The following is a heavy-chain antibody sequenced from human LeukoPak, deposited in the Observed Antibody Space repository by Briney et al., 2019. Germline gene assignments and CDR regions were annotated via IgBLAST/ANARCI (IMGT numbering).Heavy chain of an antibody. J-gene: IGHJ4*02. CDR3: TRDRLGGAVASWIPDY. CDR1: GGSINNYY. Sequence: SETLSLTCSVSGGSINNYYRSWIRQAPGKRLEWIGSFYHTGSTDYNPSLRSPVTISVDTSKNHFSLKVTSVTAADTAIYYCTRDRLGGAVASWIPDYWGQGILVTVSS. CDR2: FYHTGST. V-gene: IGHV4-59*01. D-gene: IGHD3-3*01.